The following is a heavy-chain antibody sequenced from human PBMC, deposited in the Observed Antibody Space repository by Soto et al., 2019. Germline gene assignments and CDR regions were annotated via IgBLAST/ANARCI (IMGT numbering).Heavy chain of an antibody. CDR1: GYTSTGYY. V-gene: IGHV1-2*04. J-gene: IGHJ5*02. CDR2: INPNSGGT. D-gene: IGHD1-1*01. Sequence: GASVKVSCKASGYTSTGYYLHWLRQAPGQGLEWMGWINPNSGGTNYAQKFQGWVTMTRDTSISTAYMELSRLRSDDTAVYYCARARLEGPPPTNWFDPWGQGTLVTVSS. CDR3: ARARLEGPPPTNWFDP.